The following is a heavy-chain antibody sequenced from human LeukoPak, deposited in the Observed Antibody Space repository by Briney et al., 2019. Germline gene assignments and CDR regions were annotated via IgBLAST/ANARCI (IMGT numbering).Heavy chain of an antibody. D-gene: IGHD4-17*01. Sequence: PGGSLRLSCAASGFILRDYGLVWARQATGRGLEWGSGYRSGGANNLYADAAKGRFTISRDNSKNTLYLRMISLRADDTAVYYCGRDPNGDYLGAFEFWGQGTTVIVSS. V-gene: IGHV3-23*01. CDR3: GRDPNGDYLGAFEF. J-gene: IGHJ3*01. CDR1: GFILRDYG. CDR2: YRSGGANN.